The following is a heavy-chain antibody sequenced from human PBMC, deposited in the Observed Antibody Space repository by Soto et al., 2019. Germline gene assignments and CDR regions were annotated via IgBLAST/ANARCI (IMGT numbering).Heavy chain of an antibody. CDR3: AKRWASAFDY. J-gene: IGHJ4*02. CDR1: GFIFSSYA. D-gene: IGHD1-26*01. V-gene: IGHV3-23*01. Sequence: GGSLRLSCAASGFIFSSYAMSWVRQAPGKGLEWVSGISASGGSTYYADSVKGRFTISRDNSKNTLYLQMNSLRAEDTAVYYCAKRWASAFDYWGQGTLVTVSS. CDR2: ISASGGST.